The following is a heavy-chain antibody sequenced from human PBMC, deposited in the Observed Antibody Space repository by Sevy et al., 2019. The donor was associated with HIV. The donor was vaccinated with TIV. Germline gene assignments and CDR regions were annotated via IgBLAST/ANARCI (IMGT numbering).Heavy chain of an antibody. J-gene: IGHJ4*02. CDR2: ISHTENT. CDR1: GHSISSGYY. CDR3: VREKLRYFNWLPHHPPFDY. Sequence: SETLSLTCGVSGHSISSGYYWGWIRQPPGKGLEWIGCISHTENTDYNPSLKSRVTISIDTSKNQFSLRLSSVTAADTAVYYCVREKLRYFNWLPHHPPFDYWGQGTLVTVSS. D-gene: IGHD3-9*01. V-gene: IGHV4-38-2*02.